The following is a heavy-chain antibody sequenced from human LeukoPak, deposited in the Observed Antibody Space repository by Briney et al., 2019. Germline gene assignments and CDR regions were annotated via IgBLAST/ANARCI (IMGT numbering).Heavy chain of an antibody. D-gene: IGHD3-22*01. CDR1: GYTFTSYD. CDR3: ASNYYDSSADWDAFDI. Sequence: GASVKASCKASGYTFTSYDINWVRQATGQGLEWMGWMNPNSGNTGYAQKFQGRVTMTRNTSISTAYMELSSLRSEDTAVYYCASNYYDSSADWDAFDIWGQGAMVTVSS. J-gene: IGHJ3*02. V-gene: IGHV1-8*01. CDR2: MNPNSGNT.